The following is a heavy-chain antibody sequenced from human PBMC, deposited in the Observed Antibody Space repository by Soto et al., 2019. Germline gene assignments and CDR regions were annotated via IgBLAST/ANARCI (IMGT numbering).Heavy chain of an antibody. CDR2: ISSSSSYI. CDR3: ARDPWRGGSYSSSSGNFDH. Sequence: GGSLRLSCAASGFIFSSYSMNWVRQAPGKGLEWVSSISSSSSYIYYADSLKGRFTISRDNAKSSLYLQMNSLRAEDTAVYYCARDPWRGGSYSSSSGNFDHWGQGTLVTVSS. V-gene: IGHV3-21*01. CDR1: GFIFSSYS. D-gene: IGHD6-6*01. J-gene: IGHJ4*02.